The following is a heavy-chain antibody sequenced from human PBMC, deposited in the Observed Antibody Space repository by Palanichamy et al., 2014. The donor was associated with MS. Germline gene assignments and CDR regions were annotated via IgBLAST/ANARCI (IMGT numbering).Heavy chain of an antibody. CDR3: ARVDCSSTSCYRPFDI. D-gene: IGHD2-2*01. V-gene: IGHV3-30-3*01. CDR1: GFTFSSYA. J-gene: IGHJ3*02. Sequence: QVQLVEVWGRRGPAWRSLRLSCAASGFTFSSYAMHWVRQAPGKGLEWVAVISYDGSNKYFADSVKGRFTISRDNSKNTLYLQMNSLRVEDTAVYYCARVDCSSTSCYRPFDIWDQGTMVTVSS. CDR2: ISYDGSNK.